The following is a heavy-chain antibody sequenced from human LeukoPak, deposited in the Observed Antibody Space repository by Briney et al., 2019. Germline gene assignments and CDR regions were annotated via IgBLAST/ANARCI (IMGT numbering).Heavy chain of an antibody. CDR1: GFTFSTYG. D-gene: IGHD1-7*01. J-gene: IGHJ4*02. Sequence: GGSLRLSCAASGFTFSTYGIHWVRQAPGQGLEWMGIINPSGGSTSYAQKFQGRVTMTRDMSTSTVYMELNSLRSEDTAVYYCARAWEAVAGNYGVIDYWGQGTLVTVSS. CDR2: INPSGGST. CDR3: ARAWEAVAGNYGVIDY. V-gene: IGHV1-46*01.